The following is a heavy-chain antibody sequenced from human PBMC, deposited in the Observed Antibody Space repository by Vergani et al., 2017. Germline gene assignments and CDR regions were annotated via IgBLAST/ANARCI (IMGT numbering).Heavy chain of an antibody. J-gene: IGHJ4*02. CDR2: IWYDGSNK. Sequence: QVQLVESGGGVVQPGRSLRLSCAVSGCTFSSYSMHWVRQAPGKGLEWVAVIWYDGSNKYYADSVKGRFTISRDNSKNTLYLQMNSLRAEATAVYYCAREPGVEQLVPNYFDYWDQGTLVTVSS. D-gene: IGHD6-6*01. CDR1: GCTFSSYS. CDR3: AREPGVEQLVPNYFDY. V-gene: IGHV3-33*01.